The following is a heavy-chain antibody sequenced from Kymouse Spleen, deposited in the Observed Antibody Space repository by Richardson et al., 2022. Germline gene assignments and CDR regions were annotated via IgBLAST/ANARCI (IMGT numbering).Heavy chain of an antibody. CDR1: GGSFSGYY. J-gene: IGHJ4*02. Sequence: QVQLQQWGAGLLKPSETLSLTCAVYGGSFSGYYWSWIRQPPGKGLEWIGEINHSGSTNYNPSLKSRVTISVDTSKNQFSLKLSSVTAADTAVYYCARVVVYSSSSGFDYWGQGTLVTVSS. V-gene: IGHV4-34*01. D-gene: IGHD6-6*01. CDR2: INHSGST. CDR3: ARVVVYSSSSGFDY.